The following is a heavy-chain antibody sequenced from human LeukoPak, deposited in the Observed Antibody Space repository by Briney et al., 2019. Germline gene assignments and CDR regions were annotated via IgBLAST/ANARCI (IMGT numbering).Heavy chain of an antibody. D-gene: IGHD6-19*01. CDR3: ARNNIFGYASGWRLDY. Sequence: CPRLSSAVSGLTPTRYAIDWGRQAPGKGLGWVARISYDGSKKYYAEPVKGRFHTSRDNSKNTLYLQMNSLRPEDTAVYYCARNNIFGYASGWRLDYWGQGTLVTVSS. J-gene: IGHJ4*02. CDR2: ISYDGSKK. V-gene: IGHV3-30-3*01. CDR1: GLTPTRYA.